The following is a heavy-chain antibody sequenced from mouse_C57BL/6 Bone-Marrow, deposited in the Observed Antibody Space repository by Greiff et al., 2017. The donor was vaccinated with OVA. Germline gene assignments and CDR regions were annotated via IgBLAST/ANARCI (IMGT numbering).Heavy chain of an antibody. D-gene: IGHD1-1*01. CDR2: IYPRSGNT. CDR3: ARTPIGYGSSWVAY. Sequence: QVQLQQSGAELARPGASVKLSCKASGYTFTSYGISWVKQRTGQGLEWIGEIYPRSGNTYYNEKFKGKATLTADKSSSTAYMELRSLTSEDSAVYFCARTPIGYGSSWVAYWGQGTLVTVSA. V-gene: IGHV1-81*01. CDR1: GYTFTSYG. J-gene: IGHJ3*01.